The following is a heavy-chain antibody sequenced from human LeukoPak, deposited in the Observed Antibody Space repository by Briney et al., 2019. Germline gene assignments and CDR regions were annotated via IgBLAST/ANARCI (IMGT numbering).Heavy chain of an antibody. V-gene: IGHV3-30*02. CDR2: IRNDGTDR. CDR3: ARGVLRGLDYFYMDV. D-gene: IGHD2-8*01. CDR1: GFTFIRYG. Sequence: PGGSLRLSCTASGFTFIRYGMHWVRQAPGKGLEWGAFIRNDGTDRYYADSVQGRFTISRDSSKNTLFLQMKSLRADDTAVYYCARGVLRGLDYFYMDVWGNGTTVTVSS. J-gene: IGHJ6*03.